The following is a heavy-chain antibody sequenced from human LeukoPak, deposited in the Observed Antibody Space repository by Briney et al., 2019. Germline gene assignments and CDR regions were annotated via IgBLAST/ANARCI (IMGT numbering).Heavy chain of an antibody. CDR3: ARDHSSGWYSDYFDY. CDR2: IWYDGSNK. CDR1: GFTFSSYG. D-gene: IGHD6-19*01. J-gene: IGHJ4*02. Sequence: GGSLRLSCAASGFTFSSYGMHWVRQAPGKGLEWVAVIWYDGSNKYYADSVKGRFTISRDNSKNTLYLQMNSLRAEDTAVYYCARDHSSGWYSDYFDYWGEGTLASVSS. V-gene: IGHV3-33*01.